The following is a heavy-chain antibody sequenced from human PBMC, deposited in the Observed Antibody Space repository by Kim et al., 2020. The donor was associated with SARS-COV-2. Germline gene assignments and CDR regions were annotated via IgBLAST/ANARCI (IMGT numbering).Heavy chain of an antibody. V-gene: IGHV3-33*01. J-gene: IGHJ6*02. CDR2: NK. D-gene: IGHD3-10*01. Sequence: NKYYADSVKGRFTISRDNSKNPLYLQMNRLRAEDTAVYYCARDRGYGMYVWGQGTTVTVSS. CDR3: ARDRGYGMYV.